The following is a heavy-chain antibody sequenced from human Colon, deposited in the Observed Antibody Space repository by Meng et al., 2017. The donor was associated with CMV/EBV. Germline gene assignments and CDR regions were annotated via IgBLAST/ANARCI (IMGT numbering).Heavy chain of an antibody. Sequence: SSKTSGYTINRYFIHWVRQAPGQGLEWMGMIHPSGDSTNYAQRFQSRVSLTSDTSTTTVYMELSSLKSEDTAVYFCARDQFGGALDHWGQGTLVTVSS. V-gene: IGHV1-46*02. J-gene: IGHJ4*02. CDR1: GYTINRYF. CDR2: IHPSGDST. D-gene: IGHD3-16*01. CDR3: ARDQFGGALDH.